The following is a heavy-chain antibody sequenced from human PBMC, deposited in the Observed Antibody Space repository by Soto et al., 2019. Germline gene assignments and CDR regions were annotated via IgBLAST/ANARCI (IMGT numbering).Heavy chain of an antibody. Sequence: QVQLVQSGAEVKKPGASVNISCKASGYTFSGYGIHWVRQAPGQRLEWIGWINAGNGNTRYSEKFKGRVTITRDTSASTAYTELSSLRSEDTAVYYCARASLGYCSGGSCYSLDYWGQGTLVTVSS. CDR2: INAGNGNT. CDR1: GYTFSGYG. V-gene: IGHV1-3*01. D-gene: IGHD2-15*01. CDR3: ARASLGYCSGGSCYSLDY. J-gene: IGHJ4*02.